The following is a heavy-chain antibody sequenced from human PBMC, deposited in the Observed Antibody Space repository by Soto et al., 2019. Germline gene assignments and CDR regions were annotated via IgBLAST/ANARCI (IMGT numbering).Heavy chain of an antibody. CDR3: ARAGSIAVAGTLAEYFQH. V-gene: IGHV1-69*12. CDR1: GGTFSSYA. D-gene: IGHD6-19*01. J-gene: IGHJ1*01. Sequence: QVQLVQSGAEVKKPGSSVKVSCKASGGTFSSYAISWVRQAPGQGLEWMGGIIPIFGTANYAQKFQGRVTITADESTSPAYMELSSLRSEDTAVYYCARAGSIAVAGTLAEYFQHWGQGTLVTVSS. CDR2: IIPIFGTA.